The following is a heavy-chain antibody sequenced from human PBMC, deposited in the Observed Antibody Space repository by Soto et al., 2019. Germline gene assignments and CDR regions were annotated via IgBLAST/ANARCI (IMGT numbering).Heavy chain of an antibody. V-gene: IGHV4-31*03. CDR3: ASSGSGSFNWFDP. CDR1: GGSISSGGYY. J-gene: IGHJ5*02. Sequence: QVQLQESGPGLVKPSQTLSLTCTVSGGSISSGGYYWSWIRQHPGKGLEWIGYIYYSGSTYYNPSIKSRVTISVDTSKNQFSLKLSSVTAADTAVYYCASSGSGSFNWFDPWGQGTLVTVSS. D-gene: IGHD3-10*01. CDR2: IYYSGST.